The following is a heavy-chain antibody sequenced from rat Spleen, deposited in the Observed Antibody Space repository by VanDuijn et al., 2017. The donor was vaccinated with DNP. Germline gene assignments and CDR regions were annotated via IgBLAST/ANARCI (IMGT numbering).Heavy chain of an antibody. CDR3: TTLITFMSG. J-gene: IGHJ4*01. Sequence: EVQLVESGGGLVQPGGSLKLSCAASGITFSDYNMAWVQQAPKKGLEWVATISYDGRSTYYRDSVKGRFTISRDDAKSTLFLQMDSLRSEDTATYYCTTLITFMSGWSQGTSVTVSS. CDR2: ISYDGRST. V-gene: IGHV5-7*01. D-gene: IGHD1-1*01. CDR1: GITFSDYN.